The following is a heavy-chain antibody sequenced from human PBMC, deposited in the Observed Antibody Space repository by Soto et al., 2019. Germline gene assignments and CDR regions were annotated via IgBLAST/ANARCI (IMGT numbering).Heavy chain of an antibody. CDR2: IIPIFGTA. J-gene: IGHJ6*02. CDR1: GGTFSSYA. V-gene: IGHV1-69*01. Sequence: QVQLVQSGAEVKKPGSSVKVSCKASGGTFSSYAISWVRQAPGQGLEWMGGIIPIFGTANYAQKFQGRVTITADESTSTAYMELSSLRSEDTAVYYCARNLIAPQLYYYYGMDVWGQGTTVTVSS. CDR3: ARNLIAPQLYYYYGMDV. D-gene: IGHD6-6*01.